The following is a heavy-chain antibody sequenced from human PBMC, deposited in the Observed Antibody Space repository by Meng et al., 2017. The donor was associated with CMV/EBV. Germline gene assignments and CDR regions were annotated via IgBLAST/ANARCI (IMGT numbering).Heavy chain of an antibody. J-gene: IGHJ5*02. V-gene: IGHV3-43D*03. CDR1: GFTFDDYA. CDR3: ARDHATWFDP. Sequence: GGSLRLSCAASGFTFDDYAMHWVRQAPGKGLEWVSLISWDGGSTYYADSVKGRFTISRDNSKNSLYLQMNSLRAEDTAVYYCARDHATWFDPWGQGTLVTVSS. CDR2: ISWDGGST. D-gene: IGHD2-15*01.